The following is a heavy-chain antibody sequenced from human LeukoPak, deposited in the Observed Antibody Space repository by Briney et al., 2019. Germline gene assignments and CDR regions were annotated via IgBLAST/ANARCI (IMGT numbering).Heavy chain of an antibody. CDR1: GGSISSSSYY. V-gene: IGHV4-39*07. D-gene: IGHD2-21*02. Sequence: SETLSLTCTVSGGSISSSSYYWGWIRQPPGKGLEWIGSIYYSGSTYYNPSLKSRVTISVDTSKNQFSLKLSSVTAADTAVYYCARDVTAGGWFDPWGQGTLVTVSS. CDR2: IYYSGST. J-gene: IGHJ5*02. CDR3: ARDVTAGGWFDP.